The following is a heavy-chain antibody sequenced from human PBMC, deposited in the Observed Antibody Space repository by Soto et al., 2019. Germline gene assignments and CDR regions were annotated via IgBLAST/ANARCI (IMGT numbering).Heavy chain of an antibody. CDR1: GGTFSSYA. D-gene: IGHD5-18*01. CDR2: IIPIFGTA. CDR3: ARVPMVTFHYYYGMDV. J-gene: IGHJ6*02. V-gene: IGHV1-69*01. Sequence: QVQLVQSGAEVKKPGSSVKVSRKASGGTFSSYAISWVRQAPGQGLEWMGGIIPIFGTANYAQKFQGRVTITADESTSTAYMELSSLRSEDTAVYYCARVPMVTFHYYYGMDVWGQGTTVTVSS.